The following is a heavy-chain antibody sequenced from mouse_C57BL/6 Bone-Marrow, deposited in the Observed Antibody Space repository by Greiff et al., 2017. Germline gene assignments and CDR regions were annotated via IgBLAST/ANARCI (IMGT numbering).Heavy chain of an antibody. CDR2: SRNTANDYTT. CDR1: GFTFSDFY. V-gene: IGHV7-1*01. Sequence: EVKLLEPGGGLVQSGRSLRLSCATSGFTFSDFYMEWVRQAPGKGLEWIAASRNTANDYTTEYSASVKDRFIVSRDSSQTLLSLQMNALRAEDTAIYYCASDKGRDWYFDVWGTGTTVTVSS. J-gene: IGHJ1*03. CDR3: ASDKGRDWYFDV.